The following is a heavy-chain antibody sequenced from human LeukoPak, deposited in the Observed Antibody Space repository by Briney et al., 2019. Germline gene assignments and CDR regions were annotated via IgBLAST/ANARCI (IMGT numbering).Heavy chain of an antibody. Sequence: PGGSLRLSCAASGFTVSSNYMSWVRQAPGKGLEWVSVIYSGGSTYYADSVKGRFTISRDNSKNTLYLQMTSLRAEDTAVYYCAKLTFGGVIARAPVAFDIWGQGTMVTVSS. CDR3: AKLTFGGVIARAPVAFDI. CDR2: IYSGGST. CDR1: GFTVSSNY. J-gene: IGHJ3*02. D-gene: IGHD3-16*02. V-gene: IGHV3-53*01.